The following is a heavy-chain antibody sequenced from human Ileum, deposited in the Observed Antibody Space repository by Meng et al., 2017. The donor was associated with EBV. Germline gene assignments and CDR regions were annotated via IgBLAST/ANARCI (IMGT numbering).Heavy chain of an antibody. Sequence: QVPLQESGPGLVKPSQTLSLTCAVSGGSISSGAYHWSSIRQPPGKGLEWIGHSGSPSYNPSLRSRLTISVDPSKNQFSLRLDSATAADTAVYYCAIYAEGAGGKGYWGQGTLVTVFS. D-gene: IGHD6-13*01. V-gene: IGHV4-30-4*01. J-gene: IGHJ4*02. CDR1: GGSISSGAYH. CDR3: AIYAEGAGGKGY. CDR2: HSGSP.